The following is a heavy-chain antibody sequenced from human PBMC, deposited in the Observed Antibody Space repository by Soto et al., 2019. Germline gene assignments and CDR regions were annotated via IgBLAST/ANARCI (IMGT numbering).Heavy chain of an antibody. CDR3: ARLWGYCSSTSCYYYYGMDV. CDR1: GFSFTSSA. Sequence: ASVKVSCKTSGFSFTSSAIQWVRQARGQRLEWIGWIVVGSDNTNYAQKFQERVTITRDLSTNTIYMDLSSLRSDDTAVYYCARLWGYCSSTSCYYYYGMDVWGQGTTVTVSS. J-gene: IGHJ6*02. D-gene: IGHD2-2*01. CDR2: IVVGSDNT. V-gene: IGHV1-58*02.